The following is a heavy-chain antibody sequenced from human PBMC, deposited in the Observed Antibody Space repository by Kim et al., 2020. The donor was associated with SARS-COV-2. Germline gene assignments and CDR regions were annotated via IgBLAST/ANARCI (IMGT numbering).Heavy chain of an antibody. J-gene: IGHJ4*02. CDR1: GGTFSSYT. V-gene: IGHV1-69*02. CDR3: ARGFRLLALTNYYGSSGHLY. D-gene: IGHD3-22*01. CDR2: IIPILGIA. Sequence: SVKVSCKASGGTFSSYTISWVRQAPGQGLEWMGRIIPILGIANYAQKFQGRVTITADKSTSTAYMELSSLRSEDTAVYYCARGFRLLALTNYYGSSGHLYWGQGTPVTVSS.